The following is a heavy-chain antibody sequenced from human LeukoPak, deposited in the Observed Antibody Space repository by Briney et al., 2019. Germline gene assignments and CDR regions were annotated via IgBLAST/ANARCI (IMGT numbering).Heavy chain of an antibody. J-gene: IGHJ4*02. CDR1: GFTLESYA. CDR3: EKTRDSGLAGTGGFDS. D-gene: IGHD2-8*02. V-gene: IGHV3-23*01. CDR2: ITGRDLST. Sequence: GGSLRLSCAASGFTLESYAKPWVRQAPGKGLEWVSVITGRDLSTYYADSVRGRFTISRDNTKNTLYLQMNSLRAADPAVYYCEKTRDSGLAGTGGFDSWGQGTLVTVSS.